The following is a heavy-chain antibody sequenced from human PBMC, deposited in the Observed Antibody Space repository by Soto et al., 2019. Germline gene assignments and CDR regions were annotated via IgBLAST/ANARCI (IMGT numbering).Heavy chain of an antibody. D-gene: IGHD3-10*01. Sequence: GSLRLSGAASGFTFIRFELHWVRQAPGKGLEWISYISSSGSTAYYASSVEGRFTISRDNANNSVYLQMDSLRAEDTALYYCTRAAWFPYLSFYWGQGALVTVSS. J-gene: IGHJ4*02. CDR3: TRAAWFPYLSFY. V-gene: IGHV3-48*03. CDR2: ISSSGSTA. CDR1: GFTFIRFE.